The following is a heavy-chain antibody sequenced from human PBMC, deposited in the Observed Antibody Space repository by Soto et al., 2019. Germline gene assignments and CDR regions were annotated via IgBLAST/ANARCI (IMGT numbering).Heavy chain of an antibody. CDR1: GFTFSDYY. D-gene: IGHD2-8*01. V-gene: IGHV3-11*03. CDR2: ISSSSTYI. CDR3: ARWVGNGYLDF. J-gene: IGHJ4*02. Sequence: PGGSLSLSCAASGFTFSDYYMSWIRQAPGKGLEWVSYISSSSTYINYADSVKGRFTISRDNAKNSLYLQMNSLRAEDTAVYYCARWVGNGYLDFWGQGTLVTVSS.